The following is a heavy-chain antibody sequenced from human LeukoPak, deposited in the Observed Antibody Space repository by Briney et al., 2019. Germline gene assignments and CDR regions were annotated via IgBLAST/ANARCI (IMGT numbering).Heavy chain of an antibody. V-gene: IGHV3-7*03. CDR2: INHNGNVN. Sequence: GGSLRLSCAASGFTFSSYWMNWARQAPGRGLEWVASINHNGNVNYYVDSVKGRLTISRDNAKNSLYLQMSNLRAEDTAVYFCARGGGLDVWGQGATVTVSS. D-gene: IGHD3-16*01. CDR3: ARGGGLDV. CDR1: GFTFSSYW. J-gene: IGHJ6*02.